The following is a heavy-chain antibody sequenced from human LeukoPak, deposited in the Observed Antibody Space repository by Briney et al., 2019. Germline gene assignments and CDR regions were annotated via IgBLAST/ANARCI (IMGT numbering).Heavy chain of an antibody. Sequence: PSETLSLTCTVSGGSISSSSYYWAWIRQPPGKGLEWIGSIYYSGSTYYNPSLKSRVTISVDTSKNQFSLKLSSVTAADTAVYYCARHETYYYDSSGFNWFDPWGQGTLVTVSS. V-gene: IGHV4-39*01. CDR3: ARHETYYYDSSGFNWFDP. J-gene: IGHJ5*02. CDR2: IYYSGST. D-gene: IGHD3-22*01. CDR1: GGSISSSSYY.